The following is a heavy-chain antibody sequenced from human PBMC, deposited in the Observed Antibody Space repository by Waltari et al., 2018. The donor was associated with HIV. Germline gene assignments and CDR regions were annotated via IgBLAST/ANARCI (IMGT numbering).Heavy chain of an antibody. CDR3: ARDGSLWFGDLFNGMDV. D-gene: IGHD3-10*01. V-gene: IGHV1-2*06. Sequence: VQMLHSGAERKKPGASVKFSCKADGYTFTRYHMHWVREAPGQALEGTGQINPNSGGRTYAQEFQDRVTMTRDTSISTAYRELSRLISDDTAVYYCARDGSLWFGDLFNGMDVWGQGTTVTVSS. CDR1: GYTFTRYH. CDR2: INPNSGGR. J-gene: IGHJ6*02.